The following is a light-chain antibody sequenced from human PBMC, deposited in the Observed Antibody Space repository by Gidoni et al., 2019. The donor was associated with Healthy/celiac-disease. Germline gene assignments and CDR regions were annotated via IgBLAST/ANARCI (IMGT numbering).Light chain of an antibody. CDR1: QDISNY. V-gene: IGKV1-33*01. CDR2: DAS. Sequence: DIQMTQSPSSLSASVGDRVTITCQASQDISNYLNWYQQKPGKAPKLLIYDASNLETRVPSRFSGSGSGTDFTFTISSLQPEDIATYYCQQYDNLPPMCSFGQGTKLEIK. J-gene: IGKJ2*04. CDR3: QQYDNLPPMCS.